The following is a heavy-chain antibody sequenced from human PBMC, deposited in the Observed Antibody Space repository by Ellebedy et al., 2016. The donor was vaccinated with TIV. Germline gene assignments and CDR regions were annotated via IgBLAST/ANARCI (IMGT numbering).Heavy chain of an antibody. V-gene: IGHV3-66*01. Sequence: PGGSLRLSCAASGFTVSSNYMSWARQAPGKGLEWVSLIYSGGGTSYAGSVKGRFTISRDDSQNTVYLQMNSLKSDDTAVYYCVTTYYHDGSSYYPFYFDYWGQGTLVTVSS. CDR2: IYSGGGT. CDR3: VTTYYHDGSSYYPFYFDY. CDR1: GFTVSSNY. D-gene: IGHD3-22*01. J-gene: IGHJ4*02.